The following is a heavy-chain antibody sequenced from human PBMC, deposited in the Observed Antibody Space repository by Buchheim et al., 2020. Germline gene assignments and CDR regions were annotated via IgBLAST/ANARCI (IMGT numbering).Heavy chain of an antibody. CDR2: INHSGST. CDR3: ARAGGFLMGFFDY. Sequence: QVQLQQWGAGLLKPSETLSLTCAVYGGSFSGYYWSWIRQPPGKGLEWIGEINHSGSTNYNPSLTSRVTISLDTSKNQVSLQLSSVTAADTAVYYCARAGGFLMGFFDYWGQGTL. V-gene: IGHV4-34*01. CDR1: GGSFSGYY. D-gene: IGHD6-25*01. J-gene: IGHJ4*02.